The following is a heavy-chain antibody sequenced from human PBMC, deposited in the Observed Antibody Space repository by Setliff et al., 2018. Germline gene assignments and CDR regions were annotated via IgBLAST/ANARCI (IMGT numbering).Heavy chain of an antibody. J-gene: IGHJ5*02. CDR3: ATDGPVLNGDYIS. CDR1: GASISTTYYY. V-gene: IGHV4-39*07. CDR2: IYQNGIT. Sequence: SETLSLTCSVSGASISTTYYYGDWIRQSPEKGLEWVGTIYQNGITYYNPSVKSRVTISVDKSKNQFSLSLRSVTAADTAVYYCATDGPVLNGDYISWGQGTLVTDSS. D-gene: IGHD3-10*01.